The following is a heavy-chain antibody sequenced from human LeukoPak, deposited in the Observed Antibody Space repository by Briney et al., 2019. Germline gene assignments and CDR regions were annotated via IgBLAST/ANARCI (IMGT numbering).Heavy chain of an antibody. Sequence: PGGSLRLSCAASGFTFSSYVIHWVRQAPGKGLQWVAVVSYDGSNKYYADSVKGRFTISRDNSMNTLYLQMNSLRAEDTAVYYCASGPDFDGSGSYYNYWGQGTLVTVSS. D-gene: IGHD3-10*01. J-gene: IGHJ4*02. V-gene: IGHV3-30*04. CDR3: ASGPDFDGSGSYYNY. CDR1: GFTFSSYV. CDR2: VSYDGSNK.